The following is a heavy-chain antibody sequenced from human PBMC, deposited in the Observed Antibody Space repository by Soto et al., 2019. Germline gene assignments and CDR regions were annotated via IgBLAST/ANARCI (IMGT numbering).Heavy chain of an antibody. CDR1: GGTFSTYT. V-gene: IGHV1-69*02. D-gene: IGHD2-2*01. J-gene: IGHJ3*01. CDR3: SIGSWSAETFDV. CDR2: IIPMLTVT. Sequence: QVHLVQSGAEVKKPGSSVKVSCKAAGGTFSTYTLIWVRQAPGQGLEWMGRIIPMLTVTNSAQKFQGRVTLTADKSTNIAFMELTSLRSDDTAVYYCSIGSWSAETFDVWGQGTMVTVSS.